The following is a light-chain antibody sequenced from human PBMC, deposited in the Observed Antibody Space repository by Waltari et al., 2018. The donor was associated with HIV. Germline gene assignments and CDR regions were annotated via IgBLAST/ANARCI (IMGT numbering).Light chain of an antibody. CDR3: QQYQTWPRT. Sequence: EVLMTQSPAALSVFPGETVPFFCGASEAVGSNLAWYQQKRGQAPRLIVSGAATRAAGVPTRFAGRGSGTDFSLTISTLQSNDSAVYFCQQYQTWPRTFGQGTLV. CDR2: GAA. V-gene: IGKV3-15*01. J-gene: IGKJ1*01. CDR1: EAVGSN.